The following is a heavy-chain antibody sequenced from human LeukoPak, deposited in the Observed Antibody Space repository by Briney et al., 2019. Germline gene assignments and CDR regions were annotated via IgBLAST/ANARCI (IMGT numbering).Heavy chain of an antibody. Sequence: GGSLRLSCGASGFTFSHYGMHWVRQAPGKGLEWVAVVWDDGINKFYADSVKGRFTTSRDNSKHTVSLHMNSLRAEDTAVYYCVKEPAPYSLGDAWGKGTTVTVSS. V-gene: IGHV3-33*06. CDR1: GFTFSHYG. CDR2: VWDDGINK. J-gene: IGHJ6*04. CDR3: VKEPAPYSLGDA. D-gene: IGHD5-18*01.